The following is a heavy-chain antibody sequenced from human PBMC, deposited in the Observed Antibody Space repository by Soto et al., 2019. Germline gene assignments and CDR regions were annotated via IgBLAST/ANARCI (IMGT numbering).Heavy chain of an antibody. V-gene: IGHV3-30*18. CDR1: GFTFSSYG. Sequence: PVGSLRLSCAASGFTFSSYGMHWVRQAPGKGLEWVAVISYDGSNKYYADSVKGRFTISRDNSQNTLYLQMNSLRAEDTAVYYCAKDQGPIVVVVAATPCYGMDVWGQGTTVTVSS. J-gene: IGHJ6*02. CDR2: ISYDGSNK. D-gene: IGHD2-15*01. CDR3: AKDQGPIVVVVAATPCYGMDV.